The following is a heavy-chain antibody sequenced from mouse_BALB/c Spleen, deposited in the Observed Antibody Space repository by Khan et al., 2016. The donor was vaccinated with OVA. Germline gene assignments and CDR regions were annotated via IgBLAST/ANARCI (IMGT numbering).Heavy chain of an antibody. CDR2: IDPYNGGT. CDR1: DYSFTDYN. D-gene: IGHD1-1*01. J-gene: IGHJ2*01. CDR3: ALIYYYGTGFDF. V-gene: IGHV1S135*01. Sequence: VQLKQSGPELVKPGTSVKVSCKASDYSFTDYNMFWVKQSLGKSLEWIGYIDPYNGGTNYNQKFAGKATLTVDKSSSTAFMHLNNLTSEDSAVYYCALIYYYGTGFDFWGQGTTLTVSS.